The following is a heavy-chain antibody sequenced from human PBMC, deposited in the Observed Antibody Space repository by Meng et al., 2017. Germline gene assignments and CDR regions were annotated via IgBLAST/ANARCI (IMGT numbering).Heavy chain of an antibody. V-gene: IGHV3-23*04. D-gene: IGHD3-10*01. Sequence: VRVGVSVGGLVSPGGSRRLSCAASGFTFSSYAMGWVRQAPGKGLDWVSAISGSGANTYYADSVKGRFTISRDNPKNTLFLQMNSLRAEDTAVYFCASSSGNYYSQPKYYFDSWGQGTLVTVSS. CDR3: ASSSGNYYSQPKYYFDS. J-gene: IGHJ4*02. CDR1: GFTFSSYA. CDR2: ISGSGANT.